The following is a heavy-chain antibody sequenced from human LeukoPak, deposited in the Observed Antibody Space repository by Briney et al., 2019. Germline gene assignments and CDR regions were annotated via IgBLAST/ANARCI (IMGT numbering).Heavy chain of an antibody. CDR3: ATSPGAHPKWFDP. Sequence: GGSLRLSCAASGFTFSNYAMNWVRQAPGKGLECVSGISDSGGGTYYGDSVKGRVTISRDNSKNTLYLEMNSLRAEDTAVYYCATSPGAHPKWFDPWGQGTLVIVSS. CDR2: ISDSGGGT. V-gene: IGHV3-23*01. D-gene: IGHD2-2*01. CDR1: GFTFSNYA. J-gene: IGHJ5*02.